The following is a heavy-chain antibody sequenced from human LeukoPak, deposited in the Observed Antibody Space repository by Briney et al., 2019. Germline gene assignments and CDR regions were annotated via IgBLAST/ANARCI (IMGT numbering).Heavy chain of an antibody. Sequence: APSVKVCCKASGYTFTSYDINWVRQATGQGLEWMGWMNPNSGNTGYAQKFQGRATITRNTSISTANMELSSLRSEDTAVYYCAKDVYDSSVYSPLDYWGQGTLVTVSS. CDR1: GYTFTSYD. J-gene: IGHJ4*02. D-gene: IGHD3-22*01. CDR2: MNPNSGNT. V-gene: IGHV1-8*03. CDR3: AKDVYDSSVYSPLDY.